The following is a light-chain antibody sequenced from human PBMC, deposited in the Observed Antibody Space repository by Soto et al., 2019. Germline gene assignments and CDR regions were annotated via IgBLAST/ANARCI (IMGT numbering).Light chain of an antibody. CDR1: SSNIRTNY. J-gene: IGLJ2*01. CDR2: DNN. V-gene: IGLV1-51*01. CDR3: GAWDSSLSVVV. Sequence: QSVLTQPPSVSAAPGQKVTISCSGSSSNIRTNYVSWYQQLPGTAPKFLIYDNNERPSGIPDRFSGSKSGTSATLGITGLQTGDEADYYCGAWDSSLSVVVFGGGTKLTVL.